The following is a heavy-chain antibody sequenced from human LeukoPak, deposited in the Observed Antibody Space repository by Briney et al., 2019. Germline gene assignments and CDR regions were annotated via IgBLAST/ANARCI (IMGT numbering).Heavy chain of an antibody. CDR3: AREWFGELLYPGAFDI. CDR2: IIPIFGTA. V-gene: IGHV1-69*01. Sequence: GSSVTVSCKASGGTFSSYAISWVRQAPGQGLEWMGGIIPIFGTANYAQKFQGRVTITADESTSTAYMELSSLRSEDTAVYYCAREWFGELLYPGAFDIWGQGTMVTVSS. CDR1: GGTFSSYA. J-gene: IGHJ3*02. D-gene: IGHD3-10*01.